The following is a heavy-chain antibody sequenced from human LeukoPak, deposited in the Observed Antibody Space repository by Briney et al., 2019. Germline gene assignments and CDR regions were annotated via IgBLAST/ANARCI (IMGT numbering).Heavy chain of an antibody. V-gene: IGHV3-23*01. D-gene: IGHD6-19*01. CDR2: ISGSGGST. Sequence: GGSLRLSCAASGFTFSSYAMSWVRQAPGKGLEWVSVISGSGGSTYYADSVKGRFTISRDNSKNTLYLQMNSLRAEDTAAYYCAKGDAGYTSAWVVYWGQGTLVTVSS. CDR3: AKGDAGYTSAWVVY. J-gene: IGHJ4*02. CDR1: GFTFSSYA.